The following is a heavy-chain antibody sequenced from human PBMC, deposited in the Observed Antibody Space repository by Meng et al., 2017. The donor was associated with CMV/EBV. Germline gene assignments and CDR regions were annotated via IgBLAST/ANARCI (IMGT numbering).Heavy chain of an antibody. J-gene: IGHJ2*01. CDR2: IRYDGSNK. Sequence: GESLKISCAASGFTFSSYGMHWVRQAPGKGLEWVAFIRYDGSNKYYADSVKGRFTIPRDNSKNTLYLQMNSLRAEDTAVYYCARKVTQYCSSTSCYTRSYWYFDLWGRGTLVTVSS. D-gene: IGHD2-2*02. CDR3: ARKVTQYCSSTSCYTRSYWYFDL. CDR1: GFTFSSYG. V-gene: IGHV3-30*02.